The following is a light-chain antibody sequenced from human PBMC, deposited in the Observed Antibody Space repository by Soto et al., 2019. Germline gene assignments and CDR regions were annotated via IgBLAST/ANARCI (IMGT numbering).Light chain of an antibody. V-gene: IGLV1-40*01. J-gene: IGLJ1*01. CDR1: SANIGTGYD. Sequence: QSVLTQPPSVSGAPGQRVTISCTGGSANIGTGYDVHWCQQVPGTAPKLLIYGNNNRPSGIPDRFSGSKSDTSASLAIAGLQAEDEADYYCQSYDSGLSTYVFGTGTKVTVL. CDR2: GNN. CDR3: QSYDSGLSTYV.